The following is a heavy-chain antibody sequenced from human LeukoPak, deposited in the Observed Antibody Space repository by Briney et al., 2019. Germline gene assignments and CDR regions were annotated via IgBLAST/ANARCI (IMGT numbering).Heavy chain of an antibody. Sequence: GGSLRLSCAASEFTFSSYWMSWVRQAPGKGLEWVANIKQDGSEKYYVDSVKGRFTISRDNAKNSLYLQMNSLRAEDTAVYYCARDASYVWFDPWGQGTLVTVSS. CDR3: ARDASYVWFDP. CDR1: EFTFSSYW. CDR2: IKQDGSEK. V-gene: IGHV3-7*01. D-gene: IGHD3-16*01. J-gene: IGHJ5*02.